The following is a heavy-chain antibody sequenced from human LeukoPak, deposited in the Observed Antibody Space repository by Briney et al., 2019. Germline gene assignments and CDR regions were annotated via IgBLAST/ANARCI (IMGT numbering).Heavy chain of an antibody. Sequence: GGSLRLSCAASGFTFSSYWMHWVRQAPGKGLVWVSRIISDGSSRSYADSVKGRFTISRDSAENTLYLQVDSLRAEDTAVYYCARGSGSYQGDWGQGTLVTVSS. D-gene: IGHD3-10*01. V-gene: IGHV3-74*01. CDR3: ARGSGSYQGD. J-gene: IGHJ4*02. CDR1: GFTFSSYW. CDR2: IISDGSSR.